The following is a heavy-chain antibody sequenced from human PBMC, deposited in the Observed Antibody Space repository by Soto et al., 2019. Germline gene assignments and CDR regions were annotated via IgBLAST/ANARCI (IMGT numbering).Heavy chain of an antibody. CDR1: GGTFSSYA. J-gene: IGHJ6*02. V-gene: IGHV1-69*12. CDR3: ASRYCGGDCYYYYYAMDV. CDR2: IITIFGTA. Sequence: QVQLVQSGAEVKKPGVSVKVSCKASGGTFSSYAISWVRQAPGQGLEWMGGIITIFGTASYAHKFQVRVPITADESTSTAYMELSNLRSEDTAVYYCASRYCGGDCYYYYYAMDVWGQGTTVTVSS. D-gene: IGHD2-21*02.